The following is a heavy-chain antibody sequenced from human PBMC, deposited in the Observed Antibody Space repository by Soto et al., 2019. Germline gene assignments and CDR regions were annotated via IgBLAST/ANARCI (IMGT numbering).Heavy chain of an antibody. D-gene: IGHD2-15*01. J-gene: IGHJ3*02. V-gene: IGHV4-34*01. CDR2: INHSGST. CDR1: GGSFSGYY. Sequence: QVQLQQWGAGLLKPSETLSLTCAVYGGSFSGYYWSWIRQPPGKGLEWIGEINHSGSTNYNPSLKSRITISVDTYKTHFSLKLSSVTAADTAVYYSARRGRWWLLQGNAFDIWGEGTIVTVSS. CDR3: ARRGRWWLLQGNAFDI.